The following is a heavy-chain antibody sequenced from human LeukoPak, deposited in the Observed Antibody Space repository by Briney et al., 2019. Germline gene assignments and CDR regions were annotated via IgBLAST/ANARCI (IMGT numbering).Heavy chain of an antibody. V-gene: IGHV3-15*07. J-gene: IGHJ4*02. CDR2: IKSKADGETI. CDR3: STLTSRGLSDS. D-gene: IGHD1-14*01. CDR1: GFTFTNAW. Sequence: PGGSLRLSCAASGFTFTNAWMNWVRQAPGRGLEWVGRIKSKADGETIDYAAPVKGRFTFSRDDSKNMLYLQMNSLKSEDTAVYYCSTLTSRGLSDSWGQGTLVTVSS.